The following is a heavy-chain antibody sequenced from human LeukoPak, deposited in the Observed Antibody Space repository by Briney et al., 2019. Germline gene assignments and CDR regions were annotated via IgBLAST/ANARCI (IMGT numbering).Heavy chain of an antibody. CDR3: ARDRYEKSGYHDY. J-gene: IGHJ4*02. D-gene: IGHD5-18*01. Sequence: GGSLRLSCAASGFTFSLYEMNWVRQAPGKGLEWVSYISSSGSTIYYADSVRGRFTISRDNAKNSLYLQMNSLRAEDTSVYYCARDRYEKSGYHDYWGQGTLVTVSS. CDR1: GFTFSLYE. V-gene: IGHV3-48*03. CDR2: ISSSGSTI.